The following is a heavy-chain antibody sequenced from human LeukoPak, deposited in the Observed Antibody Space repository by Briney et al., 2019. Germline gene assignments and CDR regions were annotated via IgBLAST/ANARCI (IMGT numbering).Heavy chain of an antibody. CDR1: GFTLSNYG. J-gene: IGHJ4*02. Sequence: GGSLRLSCAASGLASGFTLSNYGMHWVRQAPGKGLEWVAVISYDGSNKYYADSVKGRFTISRDNSKNTLYLQMNSLRAEDTAVYYCAKGWDPSLWGQGTLVTVSS. D-gene: IGHD1-26*01. CDR2: ISYDGSNK. CDR3: AKGWDPSL. V-gene: IGHV3-30*18.